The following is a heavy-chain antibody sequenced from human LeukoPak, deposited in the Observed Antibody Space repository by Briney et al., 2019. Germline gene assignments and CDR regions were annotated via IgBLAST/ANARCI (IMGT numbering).Heavy chain of an antibody. CDR2: IKQDGSED. D-gene: IGHD6-19*01. CDR1: GFTFTNYW. Sequence: PGGSLRLSCAASGFTFTNYWMSWVRQAPGKGLEWVANIKQDGSEDYYVDSVKGRFTISRDNAKNSLSLQMNSLRAEDTAVYYCTRGSGWYFPWGQGTLVTVSS. CDR3: TRGSGWYFP. J-gene: IGHJ5*02. V-gene: IGHV3-7*01.